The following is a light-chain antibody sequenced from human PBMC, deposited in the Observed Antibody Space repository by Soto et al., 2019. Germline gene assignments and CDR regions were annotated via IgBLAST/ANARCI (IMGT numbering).Light chain of an antibody. Sequence: DIQMTQSPSTLSASVGYRVTITCRASQIIGSSLAWYQQKPGKAPKLLIYDAVSLQSGVPSRFSGSESGTEFTLTISSLQPDDSATYYCQQYYRYPSTFGQGTKLEIK. V-gene: IGKV1-5*01. J-gene: IGKJ2*01. CDR1: QIIGSS. CDR3: QQYYRYPST. CDR2: DAV.